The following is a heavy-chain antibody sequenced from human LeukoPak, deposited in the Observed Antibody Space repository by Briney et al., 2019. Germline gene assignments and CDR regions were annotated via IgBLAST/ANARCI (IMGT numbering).Heavy chain of an antibody. CDR1: GFTFSSYA. V-gene: IGHV3-23*01. D-gene: IGHD5-12*01. J-gene: IGHJ4*02. CDR2: ISDSGGST. CDR3: ATKRWLREDFFDY. Sequence: GASLRLSCAASGFTFSSYAMYWARQAPGKGLEWVSCISDSGGSTYYADSVKGRFTISRDNSKNTLYLQLNSLRAEDTAVYFCATKRWLREDFFDYWGQGTLVTVSS.